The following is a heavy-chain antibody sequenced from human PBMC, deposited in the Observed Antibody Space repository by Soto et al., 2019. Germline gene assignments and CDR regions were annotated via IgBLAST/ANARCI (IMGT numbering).Heavy chain of an antibody. V-gene: IGHV1-69*02. CDR2: IITFVGKA. J-gene: IGHJ6*03. CDR3: ARVIGCHESGGNYMDD. CDR1: GGTLSSYS. Sequence: QVQLVQSGPEVKKPGSSVKVSCKTYGGTLSSYSISWVRQAPGQGLEWVGRIITFVGKANVAQQIQGRVTITADRSTDPTYMELRRLTFYDTAVYYCARVIGCHESGGNYMDDWGTGTPVTVSS. D-gene: IGHD2-21*01.